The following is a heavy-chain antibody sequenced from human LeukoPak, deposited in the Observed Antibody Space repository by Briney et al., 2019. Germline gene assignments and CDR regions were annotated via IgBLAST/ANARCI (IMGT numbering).Heavy chain of an antibody. D-gene: IGHD1-20*01. CDR1: GFTFSSYA. CDR2: ISSNGGST. Sequence: GGSLRLSCAASGFTFSSYAMHWVRQALGKGLEYVSAISSNGGSTYYANSVKGRFTISRDNSKNTLYLQMGSLRAEDMAVYYCARGPNWNDVMVDYWGQGTLVTVSS. CDR3: ARGPNWNDVMVDY. V-gene: IGHV3-64*01. J-gene: IGHJ4*02.